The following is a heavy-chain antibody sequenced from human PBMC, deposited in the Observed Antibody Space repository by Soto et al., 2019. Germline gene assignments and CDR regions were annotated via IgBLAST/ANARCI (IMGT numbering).Heavy chain of an antibody. CDR1: GYNFSSQW. J-gene: IGHJ3*02. CDR3: AKSEVPEI. Sequence: GESLKISGKGSGYNFSSQWIAWVRQKPGKGLEWMGIVYPGDAETRYSPSFQGQVTMSADKSIDTAYLQWSSLKASDTAIYYCAKSEVPEIWGQGTLVTVS. CDR2: VYPGDAET. V-gene: IGHV5-51*01.